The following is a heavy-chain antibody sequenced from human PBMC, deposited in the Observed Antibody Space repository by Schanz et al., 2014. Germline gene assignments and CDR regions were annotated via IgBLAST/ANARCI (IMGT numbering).Heavy chain of an antibody. CDR2: ISFDGRNT. CDR3: AKEKEEVAADGSFFDY. V-gene: IGHV3-30*18. J-gene: IGHJ4*02. Sequence: QAQLVESGGGVVQPGRSLRLSCAASGITLSGYGLHWVRQAPGKGLEWVGFISFDGRNTGYAHSVKGRFTISRDNSKNTVNLQMNSRRAEDAAVYYCAKEKEEVAADGSFFDYWGQGTLVTVSS. CDR1: GITLSGYG. D-gene: IGHD6-13*01.